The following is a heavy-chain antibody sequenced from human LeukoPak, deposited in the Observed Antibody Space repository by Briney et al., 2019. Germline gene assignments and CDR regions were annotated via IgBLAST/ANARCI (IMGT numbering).Heavy chain of an antibody. CDR1: GFNFGSYN. Sequence: GGSLRLSCVGSGFNFGSYNFHWVRQAPGKGPEWVAAISYEGIHTNYGDSVKGRFTISRDSSKNTLYLQMNNVRPEDTAVYHCARDGVLGKLFKKIDSWGQGTLVIVSS. CDR3: ARDGVLGKLFKKIDS. V-gene: IGHV3-30-3*01. D-gene: IGHD7-27*01. CDR2: ISYEGIHT. J-gene: IGHJ4*02.